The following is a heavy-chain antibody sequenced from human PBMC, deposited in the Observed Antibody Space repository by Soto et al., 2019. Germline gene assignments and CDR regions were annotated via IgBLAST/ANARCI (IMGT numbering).Heavy chain of an antibody. D-gene: IGHD1-7*01. CDR1: GGSISSGGYY. CDR3: ARDISNYASYYYYGMDV. V-gene: IGHV4-31*03. J-gene: IGHJ6*02. Sequence: SETLSLTCTVSGGSISSGGYYWSWIRQHPGKGLEWIGYIYYSGSTYYNPSLKSRVTISVDTSKNQFSLKLSSVTAADTAVYYCARDISNYASYYYYGMDVWGQGTKVTVSS. CDR2: IYYSGST.